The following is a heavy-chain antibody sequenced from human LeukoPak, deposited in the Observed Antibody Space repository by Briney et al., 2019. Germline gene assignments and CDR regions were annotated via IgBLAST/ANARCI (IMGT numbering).Heavy chain of an antibody. Sequence: GRSLRLSCAASGFTFSSYAMHWVRQAPGKGLEWVAVISCDGSNKYYADSVKGRFTISRDNSKNTLYLQMNSLRAEDTAVYYCARPLLIAAAGTRFPDYWGQGTLVTVSS. D-gene: IGHD6-13*01. CDR1: GFTFSSYA. V-gene: IGHV3-30*04. CDR3: ARPLLIAAAGTRFPDY. J-gene: IGHJ4*02. CDR2: ISCDGSNK.